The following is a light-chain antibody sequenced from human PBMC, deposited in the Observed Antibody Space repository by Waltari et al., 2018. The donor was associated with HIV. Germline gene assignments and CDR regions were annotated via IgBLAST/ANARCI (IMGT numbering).Light chain of an antibody. Sequence: EIVMTPSPATLSVSPGARATLSCSASQSISSNLAWYQQKPGQAPRLLIYGASTRATGIPVRFSGSGSGTEFTLTISSLQSEDFAVYYCQQYNNWPPYTFGQGTKLEIK. CDR3: QQYNNWPPYT. CDR1: QSISSN. CDR2: GAS. J-gene: IGKJ2*01. V-gene: IGKV3-15*01.